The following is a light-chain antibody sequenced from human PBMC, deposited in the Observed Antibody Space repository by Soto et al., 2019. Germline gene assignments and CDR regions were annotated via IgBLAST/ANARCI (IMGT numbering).Light chain of an antibody. CDR2: DTS. Sequence: EIVMPQCPATLSVSPSEIATLSCRASQSVSIKLAWYQQKPGQAPRLLIYDTSTRATGIPARFSGSGSGTEFTLTISSLQSEDFAVYYCQQRSNTFGQGTRLEI. J-gene: IGKJ5*01. CDR1: QSVSIK. V-gene: IGKV3-15*01. CDR3: QQRSNT.